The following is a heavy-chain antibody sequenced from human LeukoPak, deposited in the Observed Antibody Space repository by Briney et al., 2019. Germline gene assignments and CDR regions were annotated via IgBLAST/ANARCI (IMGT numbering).Heavy chain of an antibody. Sequence: GASVKVSCKASGYTFTSYYMHWVRQAPGQGLEWMGIINPRGGSTSYAQKFQGRVTMTRDTSTSTVYMELSSLRSEDTAVYYCASTVEMATSVFDYWGQGTLVTVSS. CDR2: INPRGGST. J-gene: IGHJ4*02. V-gene: IGHV1-46*01. CDR3: ASTVEMATSVFDY. D-gene: IGHD5-24*01. CDR1: GYTFTSYY.